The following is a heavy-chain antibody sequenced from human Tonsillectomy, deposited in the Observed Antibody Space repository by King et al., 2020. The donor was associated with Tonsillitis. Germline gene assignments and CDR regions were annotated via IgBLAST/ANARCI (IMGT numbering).Heavy chain of an antibody. D-gene: IGHD3-22*01. V-gene: IGHV3-11*05. CDR3: ARDDSAYYYDSSGYYDYYMDV. Sequence: VQLVESGGGLVKPGGSLRLSCAASGFTFSDYYMSWIRQAPGKGLEWVSYISSSSSYTNYADSVKGRFTISRDNAKNSLYLQMNSLGAEDTAVYYCARDDSAYYYDSSGYYDYYMDVWGKGTTVTASS. CDR2: ISSSSSYT. CDR1: GFTFSDYY. J-gene: IGHJ6*03.